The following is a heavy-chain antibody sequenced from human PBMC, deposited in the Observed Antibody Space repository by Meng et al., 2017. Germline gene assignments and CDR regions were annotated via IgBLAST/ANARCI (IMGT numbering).Heavy chain of an antibody. Sequence: LVASAGVLANPVWSLTLACAAPGSTFSSYAMLWVRQAPGKGLEWVAVISYDGSKKYYADSVKGRFTISRDNSKNTLYLQMNSLRAEDTAVYYCASMGYWGQGTLVTVSS. J-gene: IGHJ4*02. D-gene: IGHD3-10*01. V-gene: IGHV3-30*01. CDR2: ISYDGSKK. CDR3: ASMGY. CDR1: GSTFSSYA.